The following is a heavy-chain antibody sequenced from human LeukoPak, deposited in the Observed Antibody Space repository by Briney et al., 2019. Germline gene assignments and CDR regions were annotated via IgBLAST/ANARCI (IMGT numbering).Heavy chain of an antibody. CDR3: ARDVTISGNNWFDP. D-gene: IGHD5-24*01. CDR2: ISYDGSDK. CDR1: GFTSSSYG. J-gene: IGHJ5*02. Sequence: GRSLRLSCAASGFTSSSYGIHWVRQAPGKGLEWVAFISYDGSDKSYADSVMGRFTISRDNSKNMLYLQMSSLRAEDTAVFYCARDVTISGNNWFDPWGQGTLVTVSS. V-gene: IGHV3-33*01.